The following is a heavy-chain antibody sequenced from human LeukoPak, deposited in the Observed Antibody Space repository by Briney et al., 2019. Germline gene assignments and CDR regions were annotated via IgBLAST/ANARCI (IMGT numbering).Heavy chain of an antibody. D-gene: IGHD1-26*01. CDR1: EFIFSNAW. J-gene: IGHJ4*02. Sequence: GSLRLSCTASEFIFSNAWMSWVRQAPGKGLEWVGRIQGKNEGGTTDYAAPVKGRFTISRDDSKNTLYLQMNSLKTEDTAVYYCTTRGGSFSIFDYWGQGTLVTVSS. CDR2: IQGKNEGGTT. CDR3: TTRGGSFSIFDY. V-gene: IGHV3-15*01.